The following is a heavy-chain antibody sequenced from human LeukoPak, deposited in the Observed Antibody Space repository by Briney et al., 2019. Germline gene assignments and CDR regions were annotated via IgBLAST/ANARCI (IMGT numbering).Heavy chain of an antibody. V-gene: IGHV1-2*02. Sequence: ASVKVSCKVSGYTFTGYYMHWVRQAPGQGLEWMGWINPNSGGTNYAQKFQGRVTMTRDTSISTAYMELSRLRSDDTAVYYCARVRTTVAASHLDYWGQGTLVTVSS. D-gene: IGHD4-23*01. CDR3: ARVRTTVAASHLDY. J-gene: IGHJ4*02. CDR2: INPNSGGT. CDR1: GYTFTGYY.